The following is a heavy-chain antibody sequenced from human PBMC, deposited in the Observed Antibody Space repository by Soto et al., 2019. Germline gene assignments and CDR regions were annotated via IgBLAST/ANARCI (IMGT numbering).Heavy chain of an antibody. CDR2: ISGSGGST. V-gene: IGHV3-23*01. J-gene: IGHJ4*02. D-gene: IGHD4-17*01. CDR3: AKDLSSGDLYFDY. Sequence: GESLKISCAASGFTFSSYAMSWVRQAPGKGLEWVSAISGSGGSTYYADSVKGRFTISRDNSKNTLYLQMNSLRAEDTAVYYCAKDLSSGDLYFDYWGQGTLVTVSS. CDR1: GFTFSSYA.